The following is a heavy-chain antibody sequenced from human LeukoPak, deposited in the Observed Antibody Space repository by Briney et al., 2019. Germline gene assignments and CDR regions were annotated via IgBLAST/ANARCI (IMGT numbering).Heavy chain of an antibody. D-gene: IGHD1-1*01. Sequence: SETLSLTCTVSGGSISSYYWSWIRQPPGKGLEWIGYIYYSGSTNYNPSLKSRVTISVDTSKNQFSLKLSSVTAADTAAYYCARRYNWNDPFDYWGQGTLVTVSS. J-gene: IGHJ4*02. CDR1: GGSISSYY. CDR3: ARRYNWNDPFDY. V-gene: IGHV4-59*01. CDR2: IYYSGST.